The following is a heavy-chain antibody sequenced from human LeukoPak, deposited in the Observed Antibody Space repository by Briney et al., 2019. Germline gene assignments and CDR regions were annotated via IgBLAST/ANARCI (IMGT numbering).Heavy chain of an antibody. J-gene: IGHJ6*02. Sequence: GASVKVSCKASGYTFTSYGISWVRQAPGQGLEWMGWISAYNGNTNYAQKLQGRVTMTTDTSTSTAYMELRSLRSDDTAVYYCARVGYCSSTSCYAGGGYYYGMDVWGQGTTVTVSS. CDR2: ISAYNGNT. CDR1: GYTFTSYG. CDR3: ARVGYCSSTSCYAGGGYYYGMDV. D-gene: IGHD2-2*01. V-gene: IGHV1-18*01.